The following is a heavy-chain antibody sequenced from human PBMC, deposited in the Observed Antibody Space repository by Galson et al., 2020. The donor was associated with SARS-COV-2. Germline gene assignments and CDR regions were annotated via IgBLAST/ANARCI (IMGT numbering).Heavy chain of an antibody. Sequence: GGSLRLSCSASGFTFSSYAMHWVRQAPGKGLEYVSAISSNGGSTYYADSVKGRFTISRDNSKNTLYLQMSSLRAEDTAVYYCLSLAAAGFLQHWGQGTLVTVSS. J-gene: IGHJ1*01. CDR1: GFTFSSYA. CDR3: LSLAAAGFLQH. V-gene: IGHV3-64D*06. D-gene: IGHD6-13*01. CDR2: ISSNGGST.